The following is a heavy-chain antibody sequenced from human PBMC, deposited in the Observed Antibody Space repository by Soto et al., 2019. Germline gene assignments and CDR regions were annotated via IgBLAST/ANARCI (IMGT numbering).Heavy chain of an antibody. CDR3: VRNTQLLNSSGCVSGSLFEKFDY. CDR2: INAGNGNT. V-gene: IGHV1-3*01. Sequence: ASVKVSCKASGYTFTSYAMHWVRQAPGQRLEWMGWINAGNGNTKYSQKFRGRVTITSDRSVSTAYMELSSLRSEDMVVYSCVRNTQLLNSSGCVSGSLFEKFDYWGQGTLVTVSS. J-gene: IGHJ4*02. CDR1: GYTFTSYA. D-gene: IGHD6-19*01.